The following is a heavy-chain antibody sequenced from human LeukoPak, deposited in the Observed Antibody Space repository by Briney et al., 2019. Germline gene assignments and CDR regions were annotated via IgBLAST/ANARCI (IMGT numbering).Heavy chain of an antibody. J-gene: IGHJ3*02. D-gene: IGHD3-10*01. V-gene: IGHV3-30*02. Sequence: GGSLRLSCAASGFTFSSYGMHWVRQAPGKGLEWVAFIRYDGSNKYYADSVKGRFTISRDNSKNTLYLQMNSLRAEDTAVYYCAKLLWFGEDAFDIWGQGTMVTVSS. CDR3: AKLLWFGEDAFDI. CDR1: GFTFSSYG. CDR2: IRYDGSNK.